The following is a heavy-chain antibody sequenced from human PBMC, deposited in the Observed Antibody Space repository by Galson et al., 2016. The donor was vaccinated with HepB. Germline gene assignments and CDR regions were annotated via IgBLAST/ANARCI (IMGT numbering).Heavy chain of an antibody. Sequence: SVKVSCKASGYTFTSYGISWVRQAPGQGLEWMGWISTHSGKTIYAQKLQDRVTMTTDTSTNTAYLDLRSLRSGDTAVYYCARDFRVAAGTTTYFHHWGQGTLVTVSA. CDR2: ISTHSGKT. V-gene: IGHV1-18*01. J-gene: IGHJ1*01. CDR1: GYTFTSYG. CDR3: ARDFRVAAGTTTYFHH. D-gene: IGHD6-13*01.